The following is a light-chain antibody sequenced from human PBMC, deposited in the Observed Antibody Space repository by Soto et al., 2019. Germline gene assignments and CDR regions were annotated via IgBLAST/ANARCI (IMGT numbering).Light chain of an antibody. CDR1: QSVSSSY. J-gene: IGKJ5*01. CDR2: GAS. CDR3: QQYGISPFT. Sequence: EIVFTQSPCTLSLSPAERATLSCRASQSVSSSYLAWYQQKPGQAPRLLIYGASSRATGIPDRFSGSGSGTDFTLTISRLEPEDFAVYYCQQYGISPFTFGQGARLEIK. V-gene: IGKV3-20*01.